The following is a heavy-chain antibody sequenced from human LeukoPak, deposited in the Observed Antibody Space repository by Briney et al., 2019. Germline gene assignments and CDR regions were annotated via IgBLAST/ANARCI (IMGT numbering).Heavy chain of an antibody. V-gene: IGHV1-69*13. J-gene: IGHJ4*02. CDR1: GGTFSSYA. CDR2: IIPIFGTA. Sequence: SVKVSCKASGGTFSSYAISWVRQAPGQGLEWMGGIIPIFGTANYAQKFQGRVTITADESTSTAYMELSSLRSEDTAVYYCARSRIVGATTQGNDFDYWGQGTLVTVSS. CDR3: ARSRIVGATTQGNDFDY. D-gene: IGHD1-26*01.